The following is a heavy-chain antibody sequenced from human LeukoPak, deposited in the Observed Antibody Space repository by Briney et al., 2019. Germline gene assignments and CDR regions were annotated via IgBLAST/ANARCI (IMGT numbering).Heavy chain of an antibody. V-gene: IGHV4-39*07. D-gene: IGHD2-15*01. Sequence: SETLSLTCTVSGGSISSSSYYWGWIRQPPGKGLEWIGSIYFSGTTYYNPSLQSRVTISVDTAKNQLSLKVTSVTAADTAAYYCARDAHCTGVSCYSPYNWFDPWGQGTLVTVSS. J-gene: IGHJ5*02. CDR2: IYFSGTT. CDR3: ARDAHCTGVSCYSPYNWFDP. CDR1: GGSISSSSYY.